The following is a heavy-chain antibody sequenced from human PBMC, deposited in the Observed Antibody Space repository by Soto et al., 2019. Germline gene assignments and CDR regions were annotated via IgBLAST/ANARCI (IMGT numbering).Heavy chain of an antibody. CDR2: IYFRGTT. D-gene: IGHD3-22*01. V-gene: IGHV4-59*01. Sequence: PSETLSLTCTVSGGSMSSYYWSWFRQPPGKGLEWIGYIYFRGTTNYNPSLKSRVTMSADTSKNQFSLKLNSVTAADTAVYYCARMYYYDPNGYPFDYWGQGMMVTVSS. CDR1: GGSMSSYY. CDR3: ARMYYYDPNGYPFDY. J-gene: IGHJ4*02.